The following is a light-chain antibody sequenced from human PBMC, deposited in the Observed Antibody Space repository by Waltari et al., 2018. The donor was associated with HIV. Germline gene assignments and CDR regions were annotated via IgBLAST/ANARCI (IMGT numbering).Light chain of an antibody. Sequence: QPKMTQAPSASKTPGQRITMSCSGSKSNIGNNYIYWYQQIAGSAPRLVMARNDQRPAGVPARFSGTKSGTSAFLAITGLRLDDEATYVCASWDDNLGHWIFGGGTKLTVL. CDR2: RND. CDR1: KSNIGNNY. J-gene: IGLJ2*01. CDR3: ASWDDNLGHWI. V-gene: IGLV1-47*01.